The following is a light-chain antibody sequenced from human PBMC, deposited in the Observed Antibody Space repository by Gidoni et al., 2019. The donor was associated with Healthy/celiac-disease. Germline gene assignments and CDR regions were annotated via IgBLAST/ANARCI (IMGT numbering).Light chain of an antibody. CDR2: DAS. J-gene: IGKJ2*03. Sequence: DIQMTQSPSSLSASVGERVTITCQASQDISNYLNWYQQKPGKAPKLLIYDASNLETGVPSRFSGSGSGTDFTFTISSLQPEDIATYYCQQYDTLPFSFGQWTKLEIK. V-gene: IGKV1-33*01. CDR3: QQYDTLPFS. CDR1: QDISNY.